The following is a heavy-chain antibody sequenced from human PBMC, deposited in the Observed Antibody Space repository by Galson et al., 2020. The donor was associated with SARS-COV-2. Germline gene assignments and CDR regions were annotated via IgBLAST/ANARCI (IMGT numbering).Heavy chain of an antibody. CDR3: ARGVFDP. CDR1: GFTFSTYW. D-gene: IGHD6-6*01. J-gene: IGHJ5*02. V-gene: IGHV3-7*03. Sequence: GESLKISCVASGFTFSTYWMNWVRQAPGKGLEWVATIREEPSEQSYLDSVKGRFIISRDNAQNSVSLQMNDLRAEDTAMYYCARGVFDPWGQGTLVTVSS. CDR2: IREEPSEQ.